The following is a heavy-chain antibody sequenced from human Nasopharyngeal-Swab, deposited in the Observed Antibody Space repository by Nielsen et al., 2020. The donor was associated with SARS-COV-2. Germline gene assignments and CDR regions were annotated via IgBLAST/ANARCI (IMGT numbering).Heavy chain of an antibody. CDR2: ISYDGSNK. CDR1: GFTFSSYA. J-gene: IGHJ6*02. D-gene: IGHD3-10*01. Sequence: GESLKISCAASGFTFSSYAMHWVRQAPGKGLEWAAVISYDGSNKYYADSVKGRFTISRDNSKNTLYLQMNSLRAEDTAVYYCAREAMVRGKPTIYYYYGMDVWGQGTTVTVSS. CDR3: AREAMVRGKPTIYYYYGMDV. V-gene: IGHV3-30-3*01.